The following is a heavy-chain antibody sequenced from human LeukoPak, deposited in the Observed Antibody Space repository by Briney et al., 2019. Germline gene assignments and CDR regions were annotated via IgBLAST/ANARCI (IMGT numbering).Heavy chain of an antibody. V-gene: IGHV3-7*01. J-gene: IGHJ6*02. D-gene: IGHD1-26*01. CDR1: GFTFSSYW. CDR3: ASTGSRYSGSYLPWHYYGMDV. CDR2: IKQDGSEK. Sequence: QPGGSLRLSCAASGFTFSSYWMSWVRQAPGKGLEWVANIKQDGSEKYYVDSVKGRFTISRDNAKNSLYLQMNSLRAEDTAVYYCASTGSRYSGSYLPWHYYGMDVWGQGTTVTVSS.